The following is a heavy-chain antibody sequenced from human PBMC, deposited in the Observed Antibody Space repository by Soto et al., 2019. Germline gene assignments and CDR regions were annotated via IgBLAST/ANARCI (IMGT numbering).Heavy chain of an antibody. Sequence: QVQLVESGGGVVQPGTSLRLYCVGSGFTFRSFVIHWVRQAPGKGLEWVALTSYDGSNKYYDDSVKGRFTISRDNSRNTVDLQMDSLRLEDRALYYCARWGTTGGLDVWGQGTLVSVSS. CDR3: ARWGTTGGLDV. J-gene: IGHJ4*02. CDR2: TSYDGSNK. CDR1: GFTFRSFV. V-gene: IGHV3-30*19. D-gene: IGHD3-16*01.